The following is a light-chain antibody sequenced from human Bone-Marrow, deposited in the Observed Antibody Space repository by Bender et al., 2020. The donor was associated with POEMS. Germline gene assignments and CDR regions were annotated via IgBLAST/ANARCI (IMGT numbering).Light chain of an antibody. V-gene: IGLV1-44*01. CDR1: SSNIGSKF. CDR2: RDN. Sequence: QSVLTQPPSASGTPGQRVTISCSGASSNIGSKFVYWYQHLPGAAPKVLVYRDNQRPSGVPDRFSGSMSGTSASLAISGLHSEDEADYYCVAWDDTLNGWVFGGGTKLTVL. CDR3: VAWDDTLNGWV. J-gene: IGLJ2*01.